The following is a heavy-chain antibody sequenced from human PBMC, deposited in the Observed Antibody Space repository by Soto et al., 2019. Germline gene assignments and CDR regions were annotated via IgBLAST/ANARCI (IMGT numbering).Heavy chain of an antibody. CDR1: GFTFSSYA. J-gene: IGHJ5*01. D-gene: IGHD3-9*01. V-gene: IGHV3-23*01. Sequence: PGGSLRRSCAASGFTFSSYAMTWVRQAPGKGLEWVSGISGSGATTSYADSVKGRFTVSRDNSKNTLYLQMNSLRVEDTAVYHCAKLRYFDWSAYNWFEYWGQGTPVTVSS. CDR3: AKLRYFDWSAYNWFEY. CDR2: ISGSGATT.